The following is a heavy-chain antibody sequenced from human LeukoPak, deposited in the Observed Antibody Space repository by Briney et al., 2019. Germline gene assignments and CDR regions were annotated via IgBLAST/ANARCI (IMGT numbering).Heavy chain of an antibody. Sequence: PGGSLRLSCAASGFTFSSYSMNWVRQAPGKGLEWVSYISSSSSTIYYADSVKGRFTISRDNAKNSLYLQMNSLRAEDTAVYYCARDYSGSSGWYAWDYWGQGTLVTVSS. CDR1: GFTFSSYS. J-gene: IGHJ4*02. V-gene: IGHV3-48*04. CDR2: ISSSSSTI. CDR3: ARDYSGSSGWYAWDY. D-gene: IGHD6-19*01.